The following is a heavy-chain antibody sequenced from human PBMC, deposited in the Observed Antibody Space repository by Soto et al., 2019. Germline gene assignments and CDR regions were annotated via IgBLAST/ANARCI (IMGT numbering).Heavy chain of an antibody. CDR3: ARDAFDYDTTGYHCDN. V-gene: IGHV3-48*02. Sequence: EVQLVESGGGLVQPGGSLRLTCAASGFSFSNYNMNWVRQAPGKGLEWVSYISKGSDTIYYADSVRGRFSISRDNGKNSLYLQMDSLRDEDTAVYYCARDAFDYDTTGYHCDNWGQGTLVTVSS. D-gene: IGHD3-22*01. J-gene: IGHJ4*02. CDR2: ISKGSDTI. CDR1: GFSFSNYN.